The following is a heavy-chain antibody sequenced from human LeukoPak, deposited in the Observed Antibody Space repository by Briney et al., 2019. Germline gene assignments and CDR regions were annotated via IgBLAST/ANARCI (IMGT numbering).Heavy chain of an antibody. J-gene: IGHJ5*02. Sequence: PSETLSLTCTVSGVSISSGGYYWSWIRQHPGKGLEWIGYIYYSGSTYYNPSLKSRVTISVDTSKNQFSLKLSSVTAADTAVYYCARGGIVVVPADRREIWFDPWGQGTLVTVSS. CDR2: IYYSGST. CDR3: ARGGIVVVPADRREIWFDP. D-gene: IGHD2-2*01. CDR1: GVSISSGGYY. V-gene: IGHV4-31*03.